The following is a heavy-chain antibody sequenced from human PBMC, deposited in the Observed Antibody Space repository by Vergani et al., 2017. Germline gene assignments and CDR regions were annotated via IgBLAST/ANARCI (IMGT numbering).Heavy chain of an antibody. CDR2: IIPSLGIA. D-gene: IGHD2-21*01. CDR1: GGTFSSYA. CDR3: AGDVAPAPYYYGMDV. V-gene: IGHV1-69*04. J-gene: IGHJ6*02. Sequence: QVQLVQSGAEVKKPGSSVKVSCKASGGTFSSYAISWVRQAPGQGLEWMGRIIPSLGIANYAQKFQGRFTITADKSTSTAYMELSSLRSEDTAVYYGAGDVAPAPYYYGMDVWGQGTTVTVSS.